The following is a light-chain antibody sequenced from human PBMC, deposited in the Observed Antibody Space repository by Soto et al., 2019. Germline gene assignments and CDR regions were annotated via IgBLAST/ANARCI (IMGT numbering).Light chain of an antibody. V-gene: IGKV1-5*01. Sequence: DSQMTQSPSPLSASVGDRVTITCRASQGISRWLAWYQQKPGKAPKLLIYNASSLQSGVPSRFSGSGSGTEFTLTISSLQPDDFATYYCQHYSGYSRTFGQGTKVDIK. CDR1: QGISRW. J-gene: IGKJ1*01. CDR3: QHYSGYSRT. CDR2: NAS.